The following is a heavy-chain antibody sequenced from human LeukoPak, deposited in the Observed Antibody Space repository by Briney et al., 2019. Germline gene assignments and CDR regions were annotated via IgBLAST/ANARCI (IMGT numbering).Heavy chain of an antibody. V-gene: IGHV3-23*01. J-gene: IGHJ4*02. CDR2: IRGSGGST. D-gene: IGHD2-21*02. CDR1: GFCFRSYA. CDR3: AKRFRWGIVVVTAMDYFDY. Sequence: GGALRLSCAASGFCFRSYAMRLVRQAPAAGREGVSAIRGSGGSTFYSDSVKGRFTITRYNSKNTLYLQMTCQRAEDTDVYYCAKRFRWGIVVVTAMDYFDYWGQGTLVTVSS.